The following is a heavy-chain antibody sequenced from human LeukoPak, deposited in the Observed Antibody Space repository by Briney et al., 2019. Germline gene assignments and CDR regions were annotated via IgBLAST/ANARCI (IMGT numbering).Heavy chain of an antibody. CDR1: GFIFSSYG. CDR2: ISSDGNNK. CDR3: ASGWKRVTRLPLPFDP. Sequence: GGSLRLSCAASGFIFSSYGMHWVRQAPGKGLEWVAFISSDGNNKYYADSVKGRFTISRDNSKNTLYLHMNSLRAEDTAVYYCASGWKRVTRLPLPFDPWGQGTLVTVSS. J-gene: IGHJ5*02. V-gene: IGHV3-30*03. D-gene: IGHD4-23*01.